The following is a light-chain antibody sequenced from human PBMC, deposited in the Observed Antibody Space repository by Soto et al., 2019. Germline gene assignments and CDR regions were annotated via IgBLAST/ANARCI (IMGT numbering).Light chain of an antibody. J-gene: IGLJ3*02. CDR3: SSYAGINNWV. CDR1: GSDIGADNH. Sequence: QSALTQPPSASGSPGQSVTISCTGTGSDIGADNHVSWYQQHPGKAPKLMIYEVSERPSGVPDRFSGSKSGNTASLTVSGLQAEDEADYYCSSYAGINNWVFGGGTQLTVL. CDR2: EVS. V-gene: IGLV2-8*01.